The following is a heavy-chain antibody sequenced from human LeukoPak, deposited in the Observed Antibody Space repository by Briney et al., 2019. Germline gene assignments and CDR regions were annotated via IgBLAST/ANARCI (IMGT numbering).Heavy chain of an antibody. D-gene: IGHD5-18*01. CDR1: GFTFSSYA. V-gene: IGHV3-30*04. CDR3: ARDLSGVTGYTYGRGIDY. CDR2: ISYDGSNK. Sequence: GGSLRLSCAASGFTFSSYAMHWVRQAPGKGLEWVAVISYDGSNKYYADSVKGRFTISRDNAKTSLYLQMNSLRAEDTAVYYCARDLSGVTGYTYGRGIDYWGQGTLVTVSS. J-gene: IGHJ4*02.